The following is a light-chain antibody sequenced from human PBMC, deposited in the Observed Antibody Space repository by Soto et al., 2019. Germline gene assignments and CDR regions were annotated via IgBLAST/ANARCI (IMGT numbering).Light chain of an antibody. CDR1: SSDVGGYNY. J-gene: IGLJ2*01. Sequence: QSALTQPPSASGSPGQSVTISCTGTSSDVGGYNYVSWYQQHPGKAPKFIIFEVNKRPLGVPDRFSGSKSGNTASLTVSGLQAEDEADYYCSSYAGSSRLFGGGTKLTVL. CDR3: SSYAGSSRL. CDR2: EVN. V-gene: IGLV2-8*01.